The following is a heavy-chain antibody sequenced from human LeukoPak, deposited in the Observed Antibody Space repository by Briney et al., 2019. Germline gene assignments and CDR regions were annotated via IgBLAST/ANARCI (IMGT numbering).Heavy chain of an antibody. D-gene: IGHD3-10*01. CDR2: ISGSGGST. CDR1: GFTFSTFSSYA. Sequence: GRSLRLSCAASGFTFSTFSSYAMSWVRQAPGKGLEWVSAISGSGGSTYYADSVKGRFTISRDNSKNTLYMQMNSLRAEDTAVYYCAKGGYYYGSGSYPPTFDYWGQGTLVTVSS. V-gene: IGHV3-23*01. CDR3: AKGGYYYGSGSYPPTFDY. J-gene: IGHJ4*02.